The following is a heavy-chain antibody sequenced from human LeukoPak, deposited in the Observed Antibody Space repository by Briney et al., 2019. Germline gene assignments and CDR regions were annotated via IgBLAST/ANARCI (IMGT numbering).Heavy chain of an antibody. CDR1: GFTFSSCS. J-gene: IGHJ4*02. CDR3: ARRRGTHPSYFDY. V-gene: IGHV3-48*04. D-gene: IGHD1-14*01. Sequence: PGGSLRLSCAASGFTFSSCSMNWVRQAPGKGLEWVSYISSSSSTIYYADSVKGRFTISRDNAKNSLYLQMNSLRAEDTAVYYCARRRGTHPSYFDYWGQGTLVTVSS. CDR2: ISSSSSTI.